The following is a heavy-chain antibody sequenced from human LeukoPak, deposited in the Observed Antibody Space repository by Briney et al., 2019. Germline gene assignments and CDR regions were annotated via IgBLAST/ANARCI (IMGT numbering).Heavy chain of an antibody. J-gene: IGHJ6*03. CDR2: ISYDGSNK. Sequence: PGGSLRLSCAASGFTFSSYAIHWVRQAPGKGLEWVAVISYDGSNKYYADSVKGRFTISRDNAKNSLYLQMNSLRAEDTAVYYCARVGQTSPLRVPTYYYYYYMDVWGKGTTVTVSS. V-gene: IGHV3-30*04. CDR3: ARVGQTSPLRVPTYYYYYYMDV. CDR1: GFTFSSYA. D-gene: IGHD5-24*01.